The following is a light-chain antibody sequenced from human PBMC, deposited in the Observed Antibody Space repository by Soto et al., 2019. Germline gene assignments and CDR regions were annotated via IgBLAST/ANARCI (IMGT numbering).Light chain of an antibody. V-gene: IGKV1-5*03. J-gene: IGKJ1*01. CDR2: KAS. Sequence: DIQMTQSPSTLSASVGDRVTITCRASQSINIWVAWYQQKPGKAPRLLIYKASSLESGVPSRFSGSGSGTEFTLTISSLQPDDFATYYCQQYNIYPWTFGQGTKVEIK. CDR3: QQYNIYPWT. CDR1: QSINIW.